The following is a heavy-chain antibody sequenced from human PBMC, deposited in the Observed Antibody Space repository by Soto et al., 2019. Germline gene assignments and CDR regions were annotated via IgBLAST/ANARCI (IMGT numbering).Heavy chain of an antibody. CDR3: ARDVSLWFGESTSYYYYYYMDV. J-gene: IGHJ6*03. Sequence: ASVKVSCKAFGYTFTSYYMHCVRQSAGQGLEWMGIINPSCGSTSYAQKFQGRVTMIRDTSTSTVYMELSSLRCEDTAVSYCARDVSLWFGESTSYYYYYYMDVWGKGTTVTVSS. V-gene: IGHV1-46*03. D-gene: IGHD3-10*01. CDR1: GYTFTSYY. CDR2: INPSCGST.